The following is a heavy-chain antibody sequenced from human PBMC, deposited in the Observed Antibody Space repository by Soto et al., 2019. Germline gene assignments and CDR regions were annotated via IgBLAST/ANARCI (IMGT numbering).Heavy chain of an antibody. CDR2: ISAYNGNT. CDR3: ARDHGTPRSPNNWFDH. V-gene: IGHV1-18*01. Sequence: ASVKVSCKASGYTFTSYGISWVRQAPGQGLEWMGWISAYNGNTNYAQKLQGRVTMTTDTSTRTAYMELRSLRSDNTDVYYCARDHGTPRSPNNWFDHWGQGTLVTVSS. CDR1: GYTFTSYG. J-gene: IGHJ5*02.